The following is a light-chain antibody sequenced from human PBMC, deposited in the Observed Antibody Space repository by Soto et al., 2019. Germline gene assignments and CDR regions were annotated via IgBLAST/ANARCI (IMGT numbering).Light chain of an antibody. Sequence: QSVLTQPPSVSGAPGQKVTISCTGGSSNIGAGYDVNWYQQLPGTAPKLLISGISDRPSVVPDRFSGSKSGTSASLAISGLQPEDEDDYYCAAWDDSRSLVFGGGTKLTVL. V-gene: IGLV1-40*01. CDR1: SSNIGAGYD. CDR2: GIS. J-gene: IGLJ3*02. CDR3: AAWDDSRSLV.